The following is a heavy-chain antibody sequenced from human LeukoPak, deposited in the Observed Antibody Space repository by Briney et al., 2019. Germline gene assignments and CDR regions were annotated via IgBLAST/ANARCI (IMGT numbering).Heavy chain of an antibody. CDR1: GFTFSTYN. V-gene: IGHV3-21*01. Sequence: PGGSLRLSWAASGFTFSTYNMNWVRQAAGKGLEWVSSITSSSSYTFYADSVKGRFTISRDNAKNSLYLQMNSLRAEDTAIYYCARDPYDGYYGDSYYYYMDVWGKGTTVTVSS. J-gene: IGHJ6*03. D-gene: IGHD2/OR15-2a*01. CDR2: ITSSSSYT. CDR3: ARDPYDGYYGDSYYYYMDV.